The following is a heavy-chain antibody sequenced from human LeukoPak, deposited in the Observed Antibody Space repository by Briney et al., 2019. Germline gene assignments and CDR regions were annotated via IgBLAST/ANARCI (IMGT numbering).Heavy chain of an antibody. D-gene: IGHD2-21*01. J-gene: IGHJ4*02. V-gene: IGHV1-2*02. CDR3: ARGRYCGETTCSDFDS. Sequence: ASVKVSCKSSGYTFTGYYMHWVRQAPGQGLEWMGWINPNTGGINYAQKFQGRATLIRDTSISTAYMELSRLTSDDTAVYYCARGRYCGETTCSDFDSWGQGTLVTVSS. CDR1: GYTFTGYY. CDR2: INPNTGGI.